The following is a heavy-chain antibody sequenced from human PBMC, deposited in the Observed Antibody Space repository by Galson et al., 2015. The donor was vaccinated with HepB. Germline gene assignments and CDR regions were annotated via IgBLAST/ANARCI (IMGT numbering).Heavy chain of an antibody. V-gene: IGHV3-21*01. D-gene: IGHD5-18*01. Sequence: SLRLSCAASGFTFSSYSMNWVRQAPGKGLEWVSSISSSSSYIYYADSVKGRFTISRDNAKNSLYLQMNSLRAEDTAVYYCASEGRYSYGSPSYGMDVWGQGTTVTVSS. CDR3: ASEGRYSYGSPSYGMDV. CDR2: ISSSSSYI. J-gene: IGHJ6*02. CDR1: GFTFSSYS.